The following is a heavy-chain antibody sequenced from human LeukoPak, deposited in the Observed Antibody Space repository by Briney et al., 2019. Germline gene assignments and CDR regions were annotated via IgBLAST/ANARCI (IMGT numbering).Heavy chain of an antibody. D-gene: IGHD3-22*01. Sequence: GGSLRLSCAASGFTFSSYSMSWVRQAPGKGLEWVSYISLSGSAIYYADSVRGRFTISRDNAKHSLYLQMNSLKVEDTAVYYCARVLHKRNYDSSDYYGSWGQGTLVTVSS. V-gene: IGHV3-48*01. CDR1: GFTFSSYS. CDR3: ARVLHKRNYDSSDYYGS. CDR2: ISLSGSAI. J-gene: IGHJ5*02.